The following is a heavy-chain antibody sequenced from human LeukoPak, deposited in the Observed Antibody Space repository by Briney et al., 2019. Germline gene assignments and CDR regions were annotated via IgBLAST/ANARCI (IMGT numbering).Heavy chain of an antibody. J-gene: IGHJ4*02. Sequence: PGGSLRLSCAASGFTFGNDAMQWVRQVPGKGLEWVSLISVNGGSTYYADSVKGRFIISRDNSRNSLYLQMNSLTSEDSALYYCVKGYRVSAEPDYWGQGTLVTVSS. CDR2: ISVNGGST. CDR1: GFTFGNDA. CDR3: VKGYRVSAEPDY. V-gene: IGHV3-43*02. D-gene: IGHD5-12*01.